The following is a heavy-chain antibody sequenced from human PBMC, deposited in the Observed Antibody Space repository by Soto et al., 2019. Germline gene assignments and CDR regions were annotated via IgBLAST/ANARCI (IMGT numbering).Heavy chain of an antibody. CDR2: ILSNDEK. Sequence: QVTLKESGPVLVKPTETLTLTCTVSGFSLSNARMGVSWIRQPPGKALEWLAHILSNDEKSYSTSLKSRLTISKDTSKSQLVLTMTNMDPVDTATYYCARYSGYDYAFDYWGQGTLVTVSS. V-gene: IGHV2-26*01. CDR1: GFSLSNARMG. J-gene: IGHJ4*02. CDR3: ARYSGYDYAFDY. D-gene: IGHD5-12*01.